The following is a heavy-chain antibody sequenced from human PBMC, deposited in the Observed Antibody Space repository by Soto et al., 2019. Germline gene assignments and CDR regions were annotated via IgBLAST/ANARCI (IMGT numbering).Heavy chain of an antibody. D-gene: IGHD2-15*01. V-gene: IGHV3-11*01. CDR3: ARAGWSLDAFDI. CDR2: ITFSGNTV. J-gene: IGHJ3*02. CDR1: GLSFSDSY. Sequence: WGSLRFSCASCGLSFSDSYMSWIRQAPGKGLEWISYITFSGNTVYYADSLKGRFTISRDNAKNSLYLQMNRLRAEDTAVYYCARAGWSLDAFDIWGQGTMVTGSS.